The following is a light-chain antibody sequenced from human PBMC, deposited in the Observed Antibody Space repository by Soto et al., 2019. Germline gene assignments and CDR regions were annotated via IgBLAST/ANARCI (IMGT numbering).Light chain of an antibody. CDR2: GAS. CDR1: QSVSSN. CDR3: QQYNSWPPLT. J-gene: IGKJ3*01. V-gene: IGKV3-15*01. Sequence: EIVMTQSPATLSVSPGERATLSCRASQSVSSNLAWYQQKPGQAPRLLIYGASTRATGIPARFSGSGSGTEFTRTISSLQSEDFAVYYCQQYNSWPPLTFGHGTKVDIK.